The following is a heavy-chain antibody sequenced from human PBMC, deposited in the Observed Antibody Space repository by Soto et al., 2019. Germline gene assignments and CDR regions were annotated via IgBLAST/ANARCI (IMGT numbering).Heavy chain of an antibody. J-gene: IGHJ6*02. CDR2: IIPIFGTA. V-gene: IGHV1-69*06. D-gene: IGHD4-17*01. Sequence: QVQLVQSGAEVKKPGSSVKVSCKASGGTFSSYAISWVRQAPGQGLEWLGGIIPIFGTANYAQKFQGRVTITADKSTSTAYMELSSLRSEDTAVYYCARGDYGDSYYYYGMDVWGQGTTVTVSS. CDR1: GGTFSSYA. CDR3: ARGDYGDSYYYYGMDV.